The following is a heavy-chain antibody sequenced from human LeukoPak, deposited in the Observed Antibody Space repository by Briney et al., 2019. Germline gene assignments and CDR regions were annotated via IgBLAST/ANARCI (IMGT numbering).Heavy chain of an antibody. V-gene: IGHV3-33*06. CDR2: IWYDGSNK. D-gene: IGHD3-22*01. Sequence: GGSLRLSCAASGFTFSSYGMHWVRQAPGKGLEWVAVIWYDGSNKYYADSVKGRFTISRDNSKNTLYLRMNSLRAEDTAVYYCAKDPSYYDSSGYYDYWGQGTLVTVSS. J-gene: IGHJ4*02. CDR3: AKDPSYYDSSGYYDY. CDR1: GFTFSSYG.